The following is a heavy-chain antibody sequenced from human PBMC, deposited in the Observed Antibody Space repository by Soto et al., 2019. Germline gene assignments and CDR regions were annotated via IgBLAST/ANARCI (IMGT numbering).Heavy chain of an antibody. J-gene: IGHJ6*02. Sequence: SVKVSCKASGGTFSSYAISLVRQAPGQGLECMGGIIPIFGTANYAQKFQGRVTITADESTSTAYMELSSLRSEDTAVYYCARNDYVWGSYRPLKGMDVWGQGTTVTVSS. D-gene: IGHD3-16*02. V-gene: IGHV1-69*13. CDR1: GGTFSSYA. CDR3: ARNDYVWGSYRPLKGMDV. CDR2: IIPIFGTA.